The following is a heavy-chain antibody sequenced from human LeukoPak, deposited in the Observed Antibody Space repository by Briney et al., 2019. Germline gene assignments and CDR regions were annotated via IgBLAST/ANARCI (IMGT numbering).Heavy chain of an antibody. Sequence: SETLSLTCTVSGGSISSSSYYWGWIRQPPGKGLEWIGSIYYSGSTYYNPSLKSRVTISVDTSKNQFSLKLSSVTAADTAVYYCARHVSYIVVVPAAISSAFDIWGQGTMVTVSS. CDR2: IYYSGST. V-gene: IGHV4-39*01. D-gene: IGHD2-2*02. CDR1: GGSISSSSYY. CDR3: ARHVSYIVVVPAAISSAFDI. J-gene: IGHJ3*02.